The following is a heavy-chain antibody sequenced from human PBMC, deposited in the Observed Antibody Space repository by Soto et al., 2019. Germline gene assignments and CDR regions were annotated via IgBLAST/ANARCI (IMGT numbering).Heavy chain of an antibody. CDR1: AFTFSTYG. V-gene: IGHV3-33*01. CDR3: ARDLFAYSRSSAAFDI. CDR2: IWYDGTNK. J-gene: IGHJ3*02. D-gene: IGHD6-6*01. Sequence: SLRLSCASSAFTFSTYGMHWVRQAPGKGLEWVAGIWYDGTNKDYADSVKGRLTISRDNSKNTLFLQMNSLRAEDTAVYYCARDLFAYSRSSAAFDIWGQGTMVTV.